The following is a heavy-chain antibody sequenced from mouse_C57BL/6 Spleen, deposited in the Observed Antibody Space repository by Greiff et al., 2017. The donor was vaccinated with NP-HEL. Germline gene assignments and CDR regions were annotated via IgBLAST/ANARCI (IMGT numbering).Heavy chain of an antibody. CDR3: ATLRSFDY. CDR1: GYAFSSSW. Sequence: VQLQQSGPELVKPGASVKISCKASGYAFSSSWMKWVKQRPGKGLEWIGRIYPGDGDTNYNGKFKGKATLTADKSSSTAYMQLSSLTSEDSAVYFCATLRSFDYWGQGTTLTVSS. D-gene: IGHD1-2*01. J-gene: IGHJ2*01. CDR2: IYPGDGDT. V-gene: IGHV1-82*01.